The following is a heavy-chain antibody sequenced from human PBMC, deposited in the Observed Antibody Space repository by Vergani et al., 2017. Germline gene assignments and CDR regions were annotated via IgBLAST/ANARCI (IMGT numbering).Heavy chain of an antibody. D-gene: IGHD1-7*01. CDR1: GFTFSDYY. Sequence: QVQLVESGGGLVKPGGSLRLSCAASGFTFSDYYMTWIRQAPGKGLEWISYISGSGHTKYYADSVKGRFAISRDNAKNPLYLQMNNLRVEDTAVYYCARDLLPGTLLLLAYWGQGTLISVSS. J-gene: IGHJ4*02. V-gene: IGHV3-11*04. CDR3: ARDLLPGTLLLLAY. CDR2: ISGSGHTK.